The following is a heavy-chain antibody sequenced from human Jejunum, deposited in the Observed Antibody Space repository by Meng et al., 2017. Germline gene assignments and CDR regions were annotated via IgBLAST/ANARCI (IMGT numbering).Heavy chain of an antibody. D-gene: IGHD1-1*01. CDR3: ASWRYDH. CDR2: TYYRSKWYN. Sequence: QVQLHRSGPGLVKPSQTLSLPCAISGDSVSSNSGAWNWIRQSPSRGLEWLGRTYYRSKWYNQYAVHVRSRITINPDTSKNQFSLHLDSVTPEDTAVYYCASWRYDHWGQGTLVTASS. CDR1: GDSVSSNSGA. J-gene: IGHJ4*02. V-gene: IGHV6-1*01.